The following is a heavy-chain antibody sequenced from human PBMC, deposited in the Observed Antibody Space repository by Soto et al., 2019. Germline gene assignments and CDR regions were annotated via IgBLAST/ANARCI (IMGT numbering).Heavy chain of an antibody. CDR3: ARHEGDGYNLYEFDY. V-gene: IGHV3-33*01. Sequence: GGSLRLSCAASGFTFISYGMHWVLQAPGKGLEWVAVIWYDGSNKYYADSVKGRFTISRDNSKNTLYLQMNSLRAEDTAVYYCARHEGDGYNLYEFDYWGQGTLVTVSS. J-gene: IGHJ4*02. CDR1: GFTFISYG. D-gene: IGHD5-12*01. CDR2: IWYDGSNK.